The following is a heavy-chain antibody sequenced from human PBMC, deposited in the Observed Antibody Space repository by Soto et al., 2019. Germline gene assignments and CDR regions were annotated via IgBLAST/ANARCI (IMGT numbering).Heavy chain of an antibody. J-gene: IGHJ6*02. D-gene: IGHD3-9*01. CDR3: ASSLLTPEPIYYCYYGMDV. CDR1: GGTFSSYA. Sequence: QVQLVQSGAEVKKPGSSVKVSCKASGGTFSSYAISWVRQAPGQGLEWMGGIIPIFGTANYAQKFQGRVTITADESTSTAYMELSSLRSEDTAVYYYASSLLTPEPIYYCYYGMDVWGQGTTVTVSS. CDR2: IIPIFGTA. V-gene: IGHV1-69*01.